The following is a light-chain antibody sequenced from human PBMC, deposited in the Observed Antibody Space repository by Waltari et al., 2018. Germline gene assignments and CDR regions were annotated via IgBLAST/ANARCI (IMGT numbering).Light chain of an antibody. V-gene: IGKV1-39*01. CDR1: QSVSNY. Sequence: TCRASQSVSNYLNWYQKKPGKPPKLLIFGSSSLQSAVPSRFSGSGSGTDFTLPISSLQPEDFATYYCQQTYSVLYTFGQGTKLQI. CDR3: QQTYSVLYT. CDR2: GSS. J-gene: IGKJ2*01.